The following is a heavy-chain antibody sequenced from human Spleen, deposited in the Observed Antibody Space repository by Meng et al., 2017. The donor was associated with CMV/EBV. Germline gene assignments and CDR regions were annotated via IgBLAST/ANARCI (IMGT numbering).Heavy chain of an antibody. CDR2: IDSDESDR. D-gene: IGHD2-2*01. J-gene: IGHJ4*02. CDR3: AKDADYANIWYYFDS. V-gene: IGHV3-74*01. CDR1: GFTFSTYW. Sequence: GESLKISCAASGFTFSTYWMHWVRQAPGKGLVWVARIDSDESDRSDESKARYADSVKGRFTISRDNSKNTLYLQINSLRAEDTAVYYCAKDADYANIWYYFDSWGQGTLVTVSS.